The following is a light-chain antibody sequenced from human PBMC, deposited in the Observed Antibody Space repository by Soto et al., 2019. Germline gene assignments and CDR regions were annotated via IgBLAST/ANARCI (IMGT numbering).Light chain of an antibody. CDR1: QGIRND. V-gene: IGKV1-6*01. J-gene: IGKJ5*01. CDR3: LQDYNYPLIT. CDR2: AAS. Sequence: AIQMTQSPSSLSASVGDRVTITCRASQGIRNDLGWYQQKPGKAPKLLIYAASSLQSGVPSRFSGSGSGTDFTLTISSLQPKDFATYYCLQDYNYPLITFGHGTRLEIK.